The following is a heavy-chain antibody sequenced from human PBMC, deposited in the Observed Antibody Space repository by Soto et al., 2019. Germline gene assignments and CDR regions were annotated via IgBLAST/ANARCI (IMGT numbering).Heavy chain of an antibody. CDR1: GFTSRSYW. D-gene: IGHD3-9*01. CDR3: ARDLDMWRTPLVY. V-gene: IGHV3-74*01. Sequence: WGSLRLSCAASGFTSRSYWMHWVRQAPGKGLVWVSGINSDGSSTSYADSVKGRFTISRDNAKNTLYLQMNSLRAEDTAVYYCARDLDMWRTPLVYWGQGTLVTVSS. CDR2: INSDGSST. J-gene: IGHJ4*02.